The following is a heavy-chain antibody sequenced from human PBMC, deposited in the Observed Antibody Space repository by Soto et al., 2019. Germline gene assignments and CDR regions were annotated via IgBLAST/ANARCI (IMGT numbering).Heavy chain of an antibody. Sequence: ASVKVSCKASGYTFTGYYMHWVRQAPGQGLEWMGWINPNSGGTNYAQKFQGRVTMTRDTSISTAYMELSRLRSDDTAVYYCARDPGSYYYGSGSYGPPNAFDIWGPGTMVTVSS. CDR3: ARDPGSYYYGSGSYGPPNAFDI. CDR1: GYTFTGYY. J-gene: IGHJ3*02. D-gene: IGHD3-10*01. V-gene: IGHV1-2*02. CDR2: INPNSGGT.